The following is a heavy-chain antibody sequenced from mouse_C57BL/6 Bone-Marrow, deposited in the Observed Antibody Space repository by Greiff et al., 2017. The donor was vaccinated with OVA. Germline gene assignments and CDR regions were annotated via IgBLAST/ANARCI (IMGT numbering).Heavy chain of an antibody. CDR3: ARHGAARFDY. V-gene: IGHV5-12*01. J-gene: IGHJ2*01. Sequence: DVQLVESGGGLVQPGGSLKLSCAASGFTFSDYYMYWVRQTPEKRLEWVAYISNGGGSTYYPDTVKGRFTISRDNAKNTLYLQMSRLKSEDTAMYYCARHGAARFDYWGQGTTLTVSS. D-gene: IGHD3-1*01. CDR1: GFTFSDYY. CDR2: ISNGGGST.